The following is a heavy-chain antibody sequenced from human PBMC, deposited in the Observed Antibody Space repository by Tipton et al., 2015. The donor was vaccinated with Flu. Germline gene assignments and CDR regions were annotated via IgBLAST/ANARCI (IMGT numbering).Heavy chain of an antibody. CDR1: GFTVSSNY. Sequence: QLVQSGGGLVRPGGSLRLSCAASGFTVSSNYMSWVRQAPGKGLEWVSVIYSGGSTYYADSVKGRFTISRHNSKNTLYLQMNSLRAEDTAVYYCARTTYYYDSSGYSPQYYFDYWGQGTLVTVSS. CDR2: IYSGGST. CDR3: ARTTYYYDSSGYSPQYYFDY. J-gene: IGHJ4*02. D-gene: IGHD3-22*01. V-gene: IGHV3-53*04.